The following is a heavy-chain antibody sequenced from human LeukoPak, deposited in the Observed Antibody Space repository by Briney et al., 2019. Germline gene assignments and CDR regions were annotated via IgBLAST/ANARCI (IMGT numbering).Heavy chain of an antibody. J-gene: IGHJ4*02. CDR1: GFTSTNAH. V-gene: IGHV3-15*01. CDR2: IKSKTDGGTT. CDR3: TTNTVE. Sequence: GSLRLSCAASGFTSTNAHMSWVRQAPGKGLEWLGRIKSKTDGGTTDYAAPVEGRFTISRDDSENSLYLQMNSLKTEDTAMYYCTTNTVEWGQGTLVTVSS. D-gene: IGHD4-17*01.